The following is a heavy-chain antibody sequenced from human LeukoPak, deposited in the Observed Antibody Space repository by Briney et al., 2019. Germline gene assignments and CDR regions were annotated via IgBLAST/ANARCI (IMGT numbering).Heavy chain of an antibody. D-gene: IGHD3-22*01. CDR2: IQSKTDGGTT. CDR1: GFTFSNAW. V-gene: IGHV3-15*01. Sequence: AGGSLRLSCAASGFTFSNAWMSWVRQAPGKGLEWVGHIQSKTDGGTTDYAAPVKGRFTISRDDSKNTLYLQMNSLKTEDTAVYYCTTVPYDSIYYFDYWGQGTLVTVSS. J-gene: IGHJ4*02. CDR3: TTVPYDSIYYFDY.